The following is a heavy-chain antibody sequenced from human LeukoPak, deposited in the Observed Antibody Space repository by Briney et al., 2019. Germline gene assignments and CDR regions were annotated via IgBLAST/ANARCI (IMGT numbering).Heavy chain of an antibody. D-gene: IGHD5-12*01. J-gene: IGHJ4*02. CDR1: GGTFSSYA. V-gene: IGHV1-69*13. Sequence: ASVKVSCKASGGTFSSYAISWVRQAPGQGLEWMGGIIPIFGTANYAQKFRGRVTITADESTSTAYMELSSLRSEDTAVYYCARDYVRYSGYDSEWYFDYWGQGTLVTVSS. CDR2: IIPIFGTA. CDR3: ARDYVRYSGYDSEWYFDY.